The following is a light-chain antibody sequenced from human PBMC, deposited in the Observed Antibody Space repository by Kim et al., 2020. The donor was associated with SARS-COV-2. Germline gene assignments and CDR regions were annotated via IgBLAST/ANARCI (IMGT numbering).Light chain of an antibody. J-gene: IGKJ1*01. CDR1: QTINNK. CDR2: DAT. Sequence: SPGERATPACRASQTINNKLVWYKQKPGQAPRLLIYDATTRATGIPARFIGSGSETDFTLTISSLQSEDFAVYYCQQSNNWPPLTFGQGTKVDIK. V-gene: IGKV3-15*01. CDR3: QQSNNWPPLT.